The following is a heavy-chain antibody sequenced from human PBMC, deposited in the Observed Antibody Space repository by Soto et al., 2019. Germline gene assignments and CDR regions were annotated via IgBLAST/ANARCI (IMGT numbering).Heavy chain of an antibody. J-gene: IGHJ4*02. CDR2: IYYSGST. V-gene: IGHV4-59*01. CDR1: GGPISSYY. CDR3: ARDIGVAYFDS. D-gene: IGHD3-3*01. Sequence: VQLQESGPGLVKPSETLSPTRPVSGGPISSYYWSWIRQPPGKGLEWIGYIYYSGSTNYHPSLKSRVTRSVDTYKNQFSLKLSSVTAADTALYYCARDIGVAYFDSWGQGTLVTVSS.